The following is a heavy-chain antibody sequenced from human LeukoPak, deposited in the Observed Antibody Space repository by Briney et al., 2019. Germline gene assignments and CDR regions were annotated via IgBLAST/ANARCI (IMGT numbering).Heavy chain of an antibody. CDR2: IYYSGST. J-gene: IGHJ3*02. CDR1: GVSISSSSYY. CDR3: ARDQDYYDSSGYYLDAFDI. D-gene: IGHD3-22*01. Sequence: SETLSLTCTVSGVSISSSSYYWGWIRQPPGKGLEWIGSIYYSGSTYYNPSLKSRVTISVDTSKNQFSLKLSSVTAADTAVYYCARDQDYYDSSGYYLDAFDIWGQGTMVTVSS. V-gene: IGHV4-39*02.